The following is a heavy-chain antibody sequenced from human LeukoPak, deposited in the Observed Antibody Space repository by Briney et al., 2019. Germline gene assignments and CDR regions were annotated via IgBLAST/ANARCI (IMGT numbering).Heavy chain of an antibody. CDR1: GFTFSSHA. J-gene: IGHJ4*02. V-gene: IGHV3-23*01. CDR2: LSGSGYNT. D-gene: IGHD2-2*01. CDR3: AKDPYGTRYFDY. Sequence: PGGSLRLPCAASGFTFSSHALSWVRQAPGKGLEWVSSLSGSGYNTYYADSVKGRFTISRDNSKNTVYLQMNSLRAEDTAVYYCAKDPYGTRYFDYWGQGTLVTVSS.